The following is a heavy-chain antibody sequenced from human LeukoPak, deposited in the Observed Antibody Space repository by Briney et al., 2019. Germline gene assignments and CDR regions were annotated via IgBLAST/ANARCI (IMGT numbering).Heavy chain of an antibody. CDR3: ARVDIAVAFYFEY. J-gene: IGHJ4*02. CDR2: VYYSGST. Sequence: SETLSLTCTVSGGSISSYYWGWIRQPPGKGLEWIGFVYYSGSTNYNPSLKSRVTISVDTSKNQFSLKLNSVTAADTAVYYCARVDIAVAFYFEYWGQGTLVTVSS. V-gene: IGHV4-59*01. D-gene: IGHD6-19*01. CDR1: GGSISSYY.